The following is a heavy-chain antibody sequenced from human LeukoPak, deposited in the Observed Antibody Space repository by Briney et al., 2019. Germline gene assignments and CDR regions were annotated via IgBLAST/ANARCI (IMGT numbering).Heavy chain of an antibody. D-gene: IGHD2-2*01. CDR3: ATDCSGSSCYGR. CDR1: RFTFSSYA. V-gene: IGHV3-23*01. CDR2: INCSGGST. J-gene: IGHJ4*02. Sequence: PGGSLRLSCAASRFTFSSYAMSWVRQAPGKGLEWVSAINCSGGSTYYADSVKGRFTVSRDNSKNSLYLQMSSLRDEDTAVCYCATDCSGSSCYGRWGQGTLVTVSS.